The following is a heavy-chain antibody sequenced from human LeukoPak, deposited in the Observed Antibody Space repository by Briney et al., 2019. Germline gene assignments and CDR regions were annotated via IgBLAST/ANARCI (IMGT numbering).Heavy chain of an antibody. D-gene: IGHD4-11*01. Sequence: SETLSLTCTDSGGSISSYYWSWIRQPPGKELEWIGYVSYSGSTNYNPSLKSRVTISVDTSKNQFSLRLTSVTAADTAVYYCARSVPSLDYLFDSWGHGTLVTVSS. CDR2: VSYSGST. V-gene: IGHV4-59*08. CDR1: GGSISSYY. CDR3: ARSVPSLDYLFDS. J-gene: IGHJ5*01.